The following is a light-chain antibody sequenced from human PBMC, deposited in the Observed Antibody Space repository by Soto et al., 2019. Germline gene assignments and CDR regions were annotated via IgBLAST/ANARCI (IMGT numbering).Light chain of an antibody. V-gene: IGKV3-20*01. CDR3: QQYGSSGT. CDR1: QSVSNY. Sequence: EILLTQSPATLSLSPGERATLSCRASQSVSNYLAWYQQKPGQAPRLLIYAASDRATGIPARFSGSGSGTDFTLTISRLEPEDFAVYYCQQYGSSGTFGQGTKVDIK. J-gene: IGKJ1*01. CDR2: AAS.